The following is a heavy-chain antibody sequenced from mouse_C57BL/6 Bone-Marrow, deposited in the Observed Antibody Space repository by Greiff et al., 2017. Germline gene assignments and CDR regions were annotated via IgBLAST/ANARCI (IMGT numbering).Heavy chain of an antibody. V-gene: IGHV1-55*01. D-gene: IGHD2-2*01. CDR1: GYTFTSYW. CDR2: IYPGSGST. CDR3: ARRIYYGYDGFAY. J-gene: IGHJ3*01. Sequence: VQLQQPGAELVKPGASVKMSCKASGYTFTSYWITWVKQRPGQGLEWIGDIYPGSGSTNYNEKFKSKATLTVDTSSSTAYMQLSSLTSEDSAVYYCARRIYYGYDGFAYWGQGTLVTVSA.